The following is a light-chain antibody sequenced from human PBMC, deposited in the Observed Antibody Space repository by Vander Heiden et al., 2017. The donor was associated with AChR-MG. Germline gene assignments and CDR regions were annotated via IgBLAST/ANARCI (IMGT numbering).Light chain of an antibody. Sequence: QSVLTQPPSVSAAPGQRVTISCSATNSDIGKNYVSWYQQLPGTAPRLVIFDNNKRSLGIPDRFSGSQSGTSATLDITGLQTGDEADYYCASWDTSLNILLFGGGTKLTVL. CDR2: DNN. CDR1: NSDIGKNY. CDR3: ASWDTSLNILL. V-gene: IGLV1-51*01. J-gene: IGLJ2*01.